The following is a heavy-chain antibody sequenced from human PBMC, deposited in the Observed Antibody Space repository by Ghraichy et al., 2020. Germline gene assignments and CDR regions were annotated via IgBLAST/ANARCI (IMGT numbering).Heavy chain of an antibody. CDR2: IRYDGSNK. J-gene: IGHJ5*02. CDR3: AKSSGSSWPEDWFDP. CDR1: GFTFSSYG. D-gene: IGHD6-13*01. V-gene: IGHV3-30*02. Sequence: GGSLRLSCAASGFTFSSYGMHWVRQAPGKGLEWVAFIRYDGSNKYYADSVKGRFTISRDNSKNTLYLQMNSLRAEDTAVYYCAKSSGSSWPEDWFDPWGQGTLVTVSS.